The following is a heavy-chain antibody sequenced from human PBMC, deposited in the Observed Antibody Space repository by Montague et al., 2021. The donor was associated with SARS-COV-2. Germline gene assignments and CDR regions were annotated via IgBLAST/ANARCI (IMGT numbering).Heavy chain of an antibody. CDR2: IYYSGST. D-gene: IGHD3-22*01. Sequence: SETLSLTCTVSGGSISSSSYYWGWSRQPPGKGLEWIGSIYYSGSTYYNPSLKSRVTISVDTSKNQFALKLSSVTAADTAVYYCARHGKTRIAMIVVVIGYFEYWGQGTPVTVSS. J-gene: IGHJ4*02. V-gene: IGHV4-39*01. CDR1: GGSISSSSYY. CDR3: ARHGKTRIAMIVVVIGYFEY.